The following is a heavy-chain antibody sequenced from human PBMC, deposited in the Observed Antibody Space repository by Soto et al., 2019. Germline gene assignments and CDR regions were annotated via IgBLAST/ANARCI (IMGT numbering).Heavy chain of an antibody. Sequence: SETLSLTCAVYGGSFSGYYWSWIRQPPGKGLEWIGEINHSGSTNYNPSLKSRVTISVDTSKNQFSLKLSSVTAADTAVYYCVRAPTNWNYWAFDYWGQGTLVTVSS. V-gene: IGHV4-34*01. J-gene: IGHJ4*02. D-gene: IGHD1-7*01. CDR3: VRAPTNWNYWAFDY. CDR1: GGSFSGYY. CDR2: INHSGST.